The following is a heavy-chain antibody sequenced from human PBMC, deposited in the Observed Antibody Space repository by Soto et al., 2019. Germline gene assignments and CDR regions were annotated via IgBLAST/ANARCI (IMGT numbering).Heavy chain of an antibody. CDR3: ARGLPFFP. Sequence: PSATLSLTCTVSGGSISSGGYSWSWIRQQPGKGLEWIGYIYHSGSIYYNPSLKSRVTISVDRSKNQFSLKLSSVTAADTAVYSCARGLPFFPWGQGTLVTVSS. V-gene: IGHV4-30-2*01. D-gene: IGHD3-3*02. CDR1: GGSISSGGYS. J-gene: IGHJ5*02. CDR2: IYHSGSI.